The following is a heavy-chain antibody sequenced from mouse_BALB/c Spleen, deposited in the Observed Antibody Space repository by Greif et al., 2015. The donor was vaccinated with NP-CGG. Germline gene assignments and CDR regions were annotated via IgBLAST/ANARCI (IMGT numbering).Heavy chain of an antibody. V-gene: IGHV14-3*02. CDR1: GFNIKDTY. CDR3: ADPYYFDY. CDR2: IDPANGNT. Sequence: VQLQQSGAELVKPGASVKLSCTASGFNIKDTYMHWVKQRPEQGLEWIGRIDPANGNTKYDPKFQGKATITADTSSNXAYLQLSSLTSEDTAVYYCADPYYFDYWGQGTTLTVSS. J-gene: IGHJ2*01.